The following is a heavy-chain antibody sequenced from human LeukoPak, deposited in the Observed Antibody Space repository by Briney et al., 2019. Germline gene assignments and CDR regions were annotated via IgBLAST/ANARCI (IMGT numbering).Heavy chain of an antibody. CDR2: IYYSGST. V-gene: IGHV4-59*01. Sequence: SETLSLTCTVSGGSISSYYWSWIRQPPGKGLAWIGYIYYSGSTNYNPSLKSRVTISVDTSKNQFSLKLSSVTAADTAVYYCARGSRITIFGVVPDAFDIWGQGTMVTVSS. J-gene: IGHJ3*02. CDR1: GGSISSYY. CDR3: ARGSRITIFGVVPDAFDI. D-gene: IGHD3-3*01.